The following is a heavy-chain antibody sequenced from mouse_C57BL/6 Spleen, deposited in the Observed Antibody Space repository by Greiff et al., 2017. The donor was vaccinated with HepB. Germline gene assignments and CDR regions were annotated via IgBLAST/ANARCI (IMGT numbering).Heavy chain of an antibody. CDR2: IDPSDSYT. CDR3: AREGGGRGFDY. J-gene: IGHJ2*01. CDR1: GCTFTSYW. D-gene: IGHD1-1*01. V-gene: IGHV1-50*01. Sequence: GQRKQPGAELVEPGWGGEGSGKSSGCTFTSYWMQWVKQRPGQGLEWIGEIDPSDSYTNYNQKFKGKATLTVDTSSSTAYMQLSSLTSEDSAVYYCAREGGGRGFDYWGQGTTLTVSS.